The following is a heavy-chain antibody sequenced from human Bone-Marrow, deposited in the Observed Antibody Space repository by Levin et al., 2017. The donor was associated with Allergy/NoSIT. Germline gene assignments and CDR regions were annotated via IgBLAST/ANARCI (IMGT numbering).Heavy chain of an antibody. D-gene: IGHD3-3*01. V-gene: IGHV3-30*18. Sequence: GESLKISCAASGFTFSSYGMHWVRQAPGKGLEWVAVISYDGSNKYYADSVKGRFTISRDNSKNTLYLQMNSLRAEDTAVYYCAKVNDYDFWSGYLGIDYWGQGTLVTVSS. CDR1: GFTFSSYG. J-gene: IGHJ4*02. CDR2: ISYDGSNK. CDR3: AKVNDYDFWSGYLGIDY.